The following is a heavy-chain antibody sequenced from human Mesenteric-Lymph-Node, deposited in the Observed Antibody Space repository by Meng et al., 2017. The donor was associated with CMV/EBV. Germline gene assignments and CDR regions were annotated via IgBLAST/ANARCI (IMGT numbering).Heavy chain of an antibody. CDR1: GYTLPGYH. CDR3: ARDPGLCFRVLEYLKYGMDV. Sequence: ASVPVSCQASGYTLPGYHIHWVRPAPGQGPAWMGWIHPKCGGTEYAQKLQGRVTITRDTSLTTVNLELTRLTSDDTAVYYCARDPGLCFRVLEYLKYGMDVWGQGTMVTVSS. D-gene: IGHD3-3*01. CDR2: IHPKCGGT. J-gene: IGHJ6*02. V-gene: IGHV1-2*02.